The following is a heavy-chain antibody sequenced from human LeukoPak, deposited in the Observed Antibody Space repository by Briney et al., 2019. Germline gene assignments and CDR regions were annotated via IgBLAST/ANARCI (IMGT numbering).Heavy chain of an antibody. D-gene: IGHD6-19*01. Sequence: ASVKVSCKASGYSFTGYYMHWVRQAPGQGLEWMGWINPNSGGTNYAQKFQGRVTMTRDTSISTAYMELSRLRSDDTAVYYCARDTLNSSGWYPLDYWGQGTLVTVSS. CDR3: ARDTLNSSGWYPLDY. CDR1: GYSFTGYY. V-gene: IGHV1-2*02. CDR2: INPNSGGT. J-gene: IGHJ4*02.